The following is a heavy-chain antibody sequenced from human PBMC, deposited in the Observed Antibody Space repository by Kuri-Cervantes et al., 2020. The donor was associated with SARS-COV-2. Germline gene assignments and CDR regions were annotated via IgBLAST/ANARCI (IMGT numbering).Heavy chain of an antibody. CDR3: ARVAAGYFDY. D-gene: IGHD6-25*01. CDR1: GGSISSYY. J-gene: IGHJ4*02. Sequence: SETLSLTCTVSGGSISSYYWSWIRQPPGKGLEWIGYIYYSGSTNYNPFLKSRVTISVDTSKNQFSLKLSSVTAADTAVYYCARVAAGYFDYWGQGTLVTVSS. CDR2: IYYSGST. V-gene: IGHV4-59*08.